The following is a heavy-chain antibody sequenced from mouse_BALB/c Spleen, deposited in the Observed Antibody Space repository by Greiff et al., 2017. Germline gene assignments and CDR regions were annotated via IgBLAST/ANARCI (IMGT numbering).Heavy chain of an antibody. D-gene: IGHD1-1*01. CDR1: GFSLTSYG. Sequence: VKLQESGPGLVAPSQSLSITCTVSGFSLTSYGVHWVRQPPGKGLEWLGVIWAGGSTNYNSALMSRLSISKDNSKSQVFLKMNSLQTDDTAMYYCARDLVAHYAMDYWGQGTSVTVSS. CDR3: ARDLVAHYAMDY. V-gene: IGHV2-9*02. J-gene: IGHJ4*01. CDR2: IWAGGST.